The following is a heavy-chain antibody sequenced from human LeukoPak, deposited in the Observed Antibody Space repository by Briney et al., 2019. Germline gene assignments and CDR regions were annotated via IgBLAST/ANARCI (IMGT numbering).Heavy chain of an antibody. CDR2: ITWNSGNI. J-gene: IGHJ4*02. D-gene: IGHD3-10*01. CDR3: AKSRGYHGSGREPFDY. Sequence: PGRSLRLSCAASGFTFDDYAMHWVRQAPGKGLEGVSGITWNSGNIAQADSVKGRFTISRDNAKNSLHLQMDSLRPEDTALYYCAKSRGYHGSGREPFDYWGQGILVTVSS. V-gene: IGHV3-9*01. CDR1: GFTFDDYA.